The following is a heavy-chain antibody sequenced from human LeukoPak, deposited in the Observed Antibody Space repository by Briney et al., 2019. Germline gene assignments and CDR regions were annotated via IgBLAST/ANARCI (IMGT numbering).Heavy chain of an antibody. CDR2: INPNSGGT. CDR1: GYTLTELS. Sequence: ASVKVSCKVSGYTLTELSMHWVRQAPGQGLEWMGRINPNSGGTNYAQKFQGRVTMTRDTSISTAYMELSRLRSDDTAVYYCASLLNLATPNWFDPWGQGTLVTVSS. CDR3: ASLLNLATPNWFDP. V-gene: IGHV1-2*06. D-gene: IGHD5-12*01. J-gene: IGHJ5*02.